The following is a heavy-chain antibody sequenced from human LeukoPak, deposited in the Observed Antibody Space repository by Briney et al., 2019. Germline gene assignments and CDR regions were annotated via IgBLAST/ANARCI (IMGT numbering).Heavy chain of an antibody. D-gene: IGHD3-22*01. CDR3: AKRGVVIRVILVGFHKEAYYFDS. J-gene: IGHJ4*02. CDR1: GITLSNYG. Sequence: GGSLRLSCAVAGITLSNYGMSWVRQAPGKGLEWVAGISGSGGSTNYADSVKGRFAISTDTTRNTMYLQMNSLRAEDTAVYFCAKRGVVIRVILVGFHKEAYYFDSWGQGALVTVSS. V-gene: IGHV3-23*01. CDR2: ISGSGGST.